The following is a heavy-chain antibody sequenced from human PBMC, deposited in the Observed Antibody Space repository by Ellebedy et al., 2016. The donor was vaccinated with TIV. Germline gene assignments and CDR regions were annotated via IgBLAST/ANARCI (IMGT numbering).Heavy chain of an antibody. V-gene: IGHV4-34*01. D-gene: IGHD3-3*01. J-gene: IGHJ4*02. CDR1: GGPVSGYY. CDR2: INHSGST. CDR3: ARDALSYDFWSGYWYFDY. Sequence: SETLSLTXAVYGGPVSGYYWSWIRQPPGKGLEWIGEINHSGSTNYNPSLKSRVTISVDTSKNQFSLKLSSVTAADTAVYYCARDALSYDFWSGYWYFDYWGQGTLVTVSS.